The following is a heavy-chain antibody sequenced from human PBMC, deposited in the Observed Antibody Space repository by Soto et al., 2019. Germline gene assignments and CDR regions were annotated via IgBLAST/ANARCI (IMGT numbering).Heavy chain of an antibody. V-gene: IGHV1-69*06. Sequence: SVKVSCKASGGTFSSYAISWVRQAPGQGLEWMGGIIPIFGTANYAQKFQGRVTITADKSTSTAYMELSSLRSEDTAVYYCASINSIAARSDTTGYLGYGMDVWGQGATVTVSS. CDR3: ASINSIAARSDTTGYLGYGMDV. CDR1: GGTFSSYA. D-gene: IGHD6-6*01. CDR2: IIPIFGTA. J-gene: IGHJ6*02.